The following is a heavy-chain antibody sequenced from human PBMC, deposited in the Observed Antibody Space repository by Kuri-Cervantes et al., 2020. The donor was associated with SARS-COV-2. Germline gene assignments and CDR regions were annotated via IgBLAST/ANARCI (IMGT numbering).Heavy chain of an antibody. J-gene: IGHJ4*02. CDR1: GFTFSSYA. CDR3: ARGNYVMYSRWPTAPSDY. V-gene: IGHV3-21*01. Sequence: GGSLRLSCAASGFTFSSYAMSWVRQAPGKELEWVSSISSSSSYISYADSMKGRFTISRDNAKNSLYLQMNSLRAEDTAVYYCARGNYVMYSRWPTAPSDYWGQGTLVTVSS. D-gene: IGHD3-16*01. CDR2: ISSSSSYI.